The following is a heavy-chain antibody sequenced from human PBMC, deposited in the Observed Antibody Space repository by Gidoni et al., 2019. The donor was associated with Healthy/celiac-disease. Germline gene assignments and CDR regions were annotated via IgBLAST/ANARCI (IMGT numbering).Heavy chain of an antibody. CDR3: ARAGAPYYYYMDV. CDR2: IYYSGST. Sequence: QVPLQESGPGLVKPSDTLSLTFAVSGSSISSSNWWGWIRQPTGKGLEWIGYIYYSGSTYYNPSLKSRVTMSVDTSKNQFSLKLSSVTAVDTAVYYCARAGAPYYYYMDVWGKGTTVTVSS. J-gene: IGHJ6*03. CDR1: GSSISSSNW. V-gene: IGHV4-28*01.